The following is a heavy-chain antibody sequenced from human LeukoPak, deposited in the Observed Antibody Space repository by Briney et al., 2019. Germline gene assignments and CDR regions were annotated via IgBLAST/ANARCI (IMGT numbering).Heavy chain of an antibody. CDR1: GGSVSSGSYY. CDR3: ASSNTGGYNDAFDI. D-gene: IGHD1-26*01. CDR2: IYYSGSA. J-gene: IGHJ3*02. V-gene: IGHV4-61*01. Sequence: PSETLSLTCTVSGGSVSSGSYYWSWIRQPPGKGLEWIAYIYYSGSANYNPSLKSRVTISVDTSKNQFSLKLNSVTAADTAMYYCASSNTGGYNDAFDIWGQGTMVTVSS.